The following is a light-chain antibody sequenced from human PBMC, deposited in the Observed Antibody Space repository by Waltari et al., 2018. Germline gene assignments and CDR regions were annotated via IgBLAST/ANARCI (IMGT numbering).Light chain of an antibody. CDR2: DAS. V-gene: IGKV3-11*01. Sequence: EIVLTQSPATLSLSPGERAPLSCRASQSVRHYLAWYQQKPGQAPRLLIYDASNRATGIPARFSGSGSETDFTLTISSLEPEDFAVYHCQQRKNWPRTFGQGTKLEI. CDR1: QSVRHY. J-gene: IGKJ2*01. CDR3: QQRKNWPRT.